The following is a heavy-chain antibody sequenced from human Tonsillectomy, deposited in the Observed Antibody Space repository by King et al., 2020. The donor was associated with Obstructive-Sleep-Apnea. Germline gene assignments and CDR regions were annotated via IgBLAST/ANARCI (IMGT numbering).Heavy chain of an antibody. CDR2: INHSGNT. V-gene: IGHV4-34*01. D-gene: IGHD6-13*01. CDR3: AKGSSSWYPVYFDY. J-gene: IGHJ4*02. CDR1: GGSFSDYY. Sequence: QLQQWGAGLLKPSETLSLTCAVYGGSFSDYYWSWIRQPPGKGLEWIGEINHSGNTNYNPSLKSRVTISVDTSKNQFSMKLSSVTAADTAINYCAKGSSSWYPVYFDYWGQGTLVTVSS.